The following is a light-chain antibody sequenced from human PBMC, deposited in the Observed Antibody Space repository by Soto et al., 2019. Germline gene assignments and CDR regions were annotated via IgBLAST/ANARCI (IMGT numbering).Light chain of an antibody. J-gene: IGKJ1*01. V-gene: IGKV1-5*03. CDR3: QQYNSYWT. CDR2: KAS. Sequence: DIQMTQPPSTLSASVGDRVTITCRASQSISSWLAWYQQKPGKAPKLLIYKASSLESGVPSRFSGSGSGTEFTLTISSLQPDDFATYYCQQYNSYWTFGQGTKVAIK. CDR1: QSISSW.